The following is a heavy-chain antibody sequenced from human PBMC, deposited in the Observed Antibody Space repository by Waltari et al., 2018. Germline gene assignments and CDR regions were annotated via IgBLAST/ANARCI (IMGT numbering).Heavy chain of an antibody. Sequence: QVQLVQSGAEVKKPGASVKVSCKASGYTFTSYDINWVRQATGQGLEWMGWMNPNSGNTGYAQKFQGRVTMTRNTSISTAYMELSSLRSEDTAVYYCAREEYDILTGYADYYYYGMDVWGQGTTVTVSS. D-gene: IGHD3-9*01. CDR3: AREEYDILTGYADYYYYGMDV. CDR1: GYTFTSYD. J-gene: IGHJ6*02. V-gene: IGHV1-8*01. CDR2: MNPNSGNT.